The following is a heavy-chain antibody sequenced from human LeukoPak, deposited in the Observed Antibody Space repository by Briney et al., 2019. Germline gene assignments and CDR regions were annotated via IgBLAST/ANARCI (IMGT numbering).Heavy chain of an antibody. Sequence: SETLSLTCTVSGGSISSYYWSWIRQPPGKGLEWIGYIYYSGSTNYNPSLKSRVTISVDTSKNQFSLKLSSVTAADTAVYYCARAYYYGSGSYARYYYYGMDVWGQGTTVTVSS. CDR1: GGSISSYY. V-gene: IGHV4-59*01. CDR3: ARAYYYGSGSYARYYYYGMDV. CDR2: IYYSGST. J-gene: IGHJ6*02. D-gene: IGHD3-10*01.